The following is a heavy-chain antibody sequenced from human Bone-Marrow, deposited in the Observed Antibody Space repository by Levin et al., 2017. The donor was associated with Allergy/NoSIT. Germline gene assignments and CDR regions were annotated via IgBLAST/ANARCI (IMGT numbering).Heavy chain of an antibody. CDR1: GFTFSNYW. J-gene: IGHJ4*02. Sequence: HAGGSLRLSCAVSGFTFSNYWMSWVRQAPGKGLEWVANIKQDGSEKYYVDSVKGRFTISRDNAKNSLYLQMNSLRAEDTAIYYCARVPVVVVAATPFFDYWGQGTLVTVSS. CDR2: IKQDGSEK. D-gene: IGHD2-15*01. CDR3: ARVPVVVVAATPFFDY. V-gene: IGHV3-7*01.